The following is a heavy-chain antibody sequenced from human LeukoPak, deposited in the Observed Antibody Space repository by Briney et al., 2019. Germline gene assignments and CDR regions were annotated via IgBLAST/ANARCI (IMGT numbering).Heavy chain of an antibody. CDR3: AAQVSSSWVWTLDY. D-gene: IGHD6-13*01. J-gene: IGHJ4*02. CDR1: GFTFSTYA. CDR2: ISGSGGST. Sequence: QPGGSLRLSCAASGFTFSTYAMSWVRQAPGKGLEWVSAISGSGGSTYYADSVKGRFTISRDNSKNTLYLQMNSLRAEDTAVYYCAAQVSSSWVWTLDYWGQGTLVTVSS. V-gene: IGHV3-23*01.